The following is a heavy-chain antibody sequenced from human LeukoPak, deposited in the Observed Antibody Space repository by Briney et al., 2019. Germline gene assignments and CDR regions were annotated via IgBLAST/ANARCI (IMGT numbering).Heavy chain of an antibody. CDR1: GYRFTDSY. CDR2: INPSTGDT. V-gene: IGHV1-2*02. CDR3: VSAYDQ. Sequence: ASVKVSCKASGYRFTDSYMHWVRQAPGQGFEWTGWINPSTGDTKYAKMFQGRVTLTTGASINTAYMELSGLRPADTAVYFCVSAYDQWGQGTLVTVSS. J-gene: IGHJ5*02.